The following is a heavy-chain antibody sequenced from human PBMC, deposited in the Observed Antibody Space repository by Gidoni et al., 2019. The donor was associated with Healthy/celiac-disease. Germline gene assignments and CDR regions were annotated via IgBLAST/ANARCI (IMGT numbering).Heavy chain of an antibody. CDR3: ARDSEGDYGDY. J-gene: IGHJ4*02. V-gene: IGHV1-18*04. CDR1: VYTFTSYG. Sequence: VQLVQSGAEVKKPGASVKASCQASVYTFTSYGISWVRQAPGQGLEWMGWISAYNGNTNYAQKLQGRVTMTTDTSTSTVYMGLRSLRSDDTAVYYCARDSEGDYGDYWGQGTLVTVSS. CDR2: ISAYNGNT.